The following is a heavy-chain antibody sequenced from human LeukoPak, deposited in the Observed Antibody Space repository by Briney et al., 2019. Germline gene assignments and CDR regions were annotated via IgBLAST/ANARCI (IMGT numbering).Heavy chain of an antibody. D-gene: IGHD2-21*02. Sequence: SETLSLTCSVSGDSISSSSYYWGWIRQSPGRGLEWLGSVYYSGRTDYNPSLKSRVTIFVDTSKNQLSLRLKAATAADTGVYYCARHGPVVTATDAFDLWGQGTMVTVSS. J-gene: IGHJ3*01. CDR1: GDSISSSSYY. CDR3: ARHGPVVTATDAFDL. CDR2: VYYSGRT. V-gene: IGHV4-39*01.